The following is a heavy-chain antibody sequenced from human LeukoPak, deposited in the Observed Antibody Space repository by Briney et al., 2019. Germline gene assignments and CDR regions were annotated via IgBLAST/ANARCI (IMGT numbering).Heavy chain of an antibody. CDR2: IYTSGST. J-gene: IGHJ6*03. CDR3: ARAYKWSNSYYYYMDV. CDR1: GGSISSYY. V-gene: IGHV4-4*07. Sequence: SETLSLTCTVSGGSISSYYWSWIRQPAGKGLEWIGRIYTSGSTGSNPSLKSRVTMSVDTSKNQFSLKLTSVTVADTAVYYCARAYKWSNSYYYYMDVWGKGTTVTVSS. D-gene: IGHD1/OR15-1a*01.